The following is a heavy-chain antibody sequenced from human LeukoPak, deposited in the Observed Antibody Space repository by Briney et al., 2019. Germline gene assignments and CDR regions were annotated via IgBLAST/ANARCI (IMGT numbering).Heavy chain of an antibody. J-gene: IGHJ4*02. D-gene: IGHD4-17*01. V-gene: IGHV4-39*01. CDR1: GGSISSSSYY. CDR3: ARHTVTTHVLDY. Sequence: SETLSLTCTVSGGSISSSSYYWGWIRQPPGKGLEWIGSIYYSGSTYYNPSLKSRVTISVDTSKNQFSLKLSSVTAADTAVYYCARHTVTTHVLDYWGQGTLVTVSS. CDR2: IYYSGST.